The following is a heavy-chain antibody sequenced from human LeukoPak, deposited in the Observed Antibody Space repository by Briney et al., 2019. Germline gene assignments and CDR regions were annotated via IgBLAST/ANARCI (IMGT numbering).Heavy chain of an antibody. CDR2: ISGGGGST. Sequence: GGSLRLSCLTSGFTFSTNAMSWVRQAPGKGLEWVSVISGGGGSTYYADSVKGRFTISRDNSKNTLYLQMNSLRAEDTAVYYCAGNFPHDFWSGYSDWGQGALVTVSS. CDR1: GFTFSTNA. J-gene: IGHJ4*02. V-gene: IGHV3-23*01. CDR3: AGNFPHDFWSGYSD. D-gene: IGHD3-3*01.